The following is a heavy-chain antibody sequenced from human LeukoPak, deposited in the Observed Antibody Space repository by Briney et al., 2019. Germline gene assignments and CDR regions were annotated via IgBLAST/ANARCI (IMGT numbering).Heavy chain of an antibody. Sequence: SVKVSCKASGGTFSSYAISWVRQVPGQGLEWMGGIIPIFGTANYAQKFQGRVTITADKSTSTAYMELSSLRSEDTAVYYCARQVTITAIVSDDWFDPWGQGTLVTVSS. J-gene: IGHJ5*02. CDR1: GGTFSSYA. CDR3: ARQVTITAIVSDDWFDP. V-gene: IGHV1-69*06. CDR2: IIPIFGTA. D-gene: IGHD5-18*01.